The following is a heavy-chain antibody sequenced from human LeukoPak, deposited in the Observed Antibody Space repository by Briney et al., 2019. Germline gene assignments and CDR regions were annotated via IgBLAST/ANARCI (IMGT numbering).Heavy chain of an antibody. CDR3: ARGLPGRIVLPGDF. V-gene: IGHV1-69*04. D-gene: IGHD2/OR15-2a*01. J-gene: IGHJ4*02. CDR2: IIPLLEIT. Sequence: SVKVSCKASGGTFGTYSITWVRQAPGQGLEWMGRIIPLLEITNYAQRFQGRVTITADTSTTTAYMELSSLTSEDTAMYYCARGLPGRIVLPGDFWGQGTLVTVSS. CDR1: GGTFGTYS.